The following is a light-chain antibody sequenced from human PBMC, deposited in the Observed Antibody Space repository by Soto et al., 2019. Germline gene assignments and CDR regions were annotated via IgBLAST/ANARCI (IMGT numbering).Light chain of an antibody. J-gene: IGKJ2*01. V-gene: IGKV1-39*01. Sequence: DIQMTQSPSSLSASVGDRVTITCRASQSISSYLNWYQQKPGKAPKLLIYAASSVQSGVPSRFSGSGSGTDLTLTISSLQPEDFATYYCQQSNSTPYTFGQGTKLEIK. CDR1: QSISSY. CDR2: AAS. CDR3: QQSNSTPYT.